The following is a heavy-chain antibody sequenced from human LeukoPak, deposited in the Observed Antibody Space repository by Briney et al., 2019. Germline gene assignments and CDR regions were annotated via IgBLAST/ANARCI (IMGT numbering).Heavy chain of an antibody. J-gene: IGHJ5*02. CDR2: ISGSVLST. CDR1: GFTFSNYA. D-gene: IGHD5-12*01. V-gene: IGHV3-23*01. Sequence: GGSLDLSCAASGFTFSNYAMSWVRQAPGKGLGWVSVISGSVLSTYYADSVKGRFTIPRDNSKNTLYLQMNSLRAEDTAVYYCAKGGLYNWFDPWGQGTLVTVSS. CDR3: AKGGLYNWFDP.